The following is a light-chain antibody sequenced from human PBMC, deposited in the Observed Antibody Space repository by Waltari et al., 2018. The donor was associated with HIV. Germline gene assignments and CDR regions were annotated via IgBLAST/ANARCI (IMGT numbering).Light chain of an antibody. CDR2: EVS. V-gene: IGLV2-14*01. J-gene: IGLJ2*01. Sequence: QSALTQHAPVSGFPGQSITISCTGTHSDVGGYNYVSWYQQFPGKAPKLLISEVSNRPSGVSSRFSGSKSGNTASLTISGLQAEDEADYYCASYTSISTVVFGGGTKLTVL. CDR1: HSDVGGYNY. CDR3: ASYTSISTVV.